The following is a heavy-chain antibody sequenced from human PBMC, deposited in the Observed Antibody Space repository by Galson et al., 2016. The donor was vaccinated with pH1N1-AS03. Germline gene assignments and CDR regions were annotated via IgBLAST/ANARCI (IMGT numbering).Heavy chain of an antibody. D-gene: IGHD6-25*01. V-gene: IGHV1-18*01. CDR3: ARGRWQRHDSGYYGMDV. Sequence: SVKVSCKASGYTFTNNGISWVRQAPGQGLEWMGWINTYNGHTNYAQKFQDRVTMTTDTTTSTAYMELRSLRSDDTAVYYCARGRWQRHDSGYYGMDVWGRGTTVTVSS. CDR2: INTYNGHT. CDR1: GYTFTNNG. J-gene: IGHJ6*02.